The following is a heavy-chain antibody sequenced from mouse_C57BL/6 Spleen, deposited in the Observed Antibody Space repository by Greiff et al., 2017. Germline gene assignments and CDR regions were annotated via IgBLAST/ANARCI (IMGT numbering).Heavy chain of an antibody. CDR3: TTKDYYGSSYAMDY. D-gene: IGHD1-1*01. CDR1: GFNIKDDY. CDR2: IDPENGDT. V-gene: IGHV14-4*01. J-gene: IGHJ4*01. Sequence: VQLQQSGAELVRPGASVKLSCTASGFNIKDDYMHWVKQRPEQGLEWIGWIDPENGDTEYASKFQGKATITADTSSNTAYLQLSSLTSEDTAVYYCTTKDYYGSSYAMDYWGQGTSVTVSS.